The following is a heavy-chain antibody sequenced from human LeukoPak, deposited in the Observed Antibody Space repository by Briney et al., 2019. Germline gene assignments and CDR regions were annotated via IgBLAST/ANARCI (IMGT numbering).Heavy chain of an antibody. D-gene: IGHD3-10*01. Sequence: GGSLRLSCAASGFTFSDYYMSWIRQAPGKGLEWVSYISSSGSTIYYADSVKGRFTISRDNAKNSLYLQLNSLRAEDTAVYYCARAYGSGSYVYFDYWGQGTLVTVSS. J-gene: IGHJ4*02. CDR3: ARAYGSGSYVYFDY. V-gene: IGHV3-11*01. CDR2: ISSSGSTI. CDR1: GFTFSDYY.